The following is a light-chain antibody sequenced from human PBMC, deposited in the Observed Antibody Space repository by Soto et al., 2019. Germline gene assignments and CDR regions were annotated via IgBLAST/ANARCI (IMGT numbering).Light chain of an antibody. CDR3: QHRTNWPPAIS. J-gene: IGKJ5*01. CDR1: ETIRNNY. V-gene: IGKV3D-20*02. CDR2: GAS. Sequence: QSPGTLSLSPGEGATLSCRASETIRNNYLAWYQQKPGQAPRLLIYGASVRATGVPDRFSGSGSGTDFTLTISSLEPEDFAVYYCQHRTNWPPAISFGQGTRLEIK.